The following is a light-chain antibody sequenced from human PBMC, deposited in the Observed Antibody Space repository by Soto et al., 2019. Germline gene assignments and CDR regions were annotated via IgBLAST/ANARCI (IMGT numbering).Light chain of an antibody. CDR2: GTS. CDR3: QRDDNSSWT. Sequence: DIVLTQSPGTLSLSPGERATLSCRASQSLTGGYLAWYQQKPGQAPRLLIYGTSSRAAGIPDRFTGSGSGTYFTLTISRLEPEDFAVYYCQRDDNSSWTFGPVTKVYIK. CDR1: QSLTGGY. J-gene: IGKJ1*01. V-gene: IGKV3-20*01.